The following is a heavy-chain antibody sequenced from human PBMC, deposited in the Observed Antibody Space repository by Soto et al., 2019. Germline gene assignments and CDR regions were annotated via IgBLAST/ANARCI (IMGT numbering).Heavy chain of an antibody. V-gene: IGHV5-51*01. CDR3: AGLKVGYFGSGNSSRYSYYHVEV. CDR1: GYSFTSYW. CDR2: IYPGDSDT. Sequence: GESLKISCKGSGYSFTSYWIGWVRQMPGKGLEWMGIIYPGDSDTRYSPSFQGQVTISADKSISTAYLQWSSLKASDTAMYYCAGLKVGYFGSGNSSRYSYYHVEVWGQVTTLT. D-gene: IGHD3-10*01. J-gene: IGHJ6*02.